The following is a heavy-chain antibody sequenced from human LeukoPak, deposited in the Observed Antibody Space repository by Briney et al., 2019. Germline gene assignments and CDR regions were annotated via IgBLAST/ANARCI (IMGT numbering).Heavy chain of an antibody. CDR2: IIPIFGTA. D-gene: IGHD5-18*01. V-gene: IGHV1-69*13. CDR3: ARVSGYSYGFGCFDL. J-gene: IGHJ2*01. Sequence: ASVKVSCKASGGTFSSYAISWVRQAPGQGLEWMGGIIPIFGTANYAQKFQGRVTITADESTSTAYMELSSLRSEDTAVYYCARVSGYSYGFGCFDLWGRGTLVTVSS. CDR1: GGTFSSYA.